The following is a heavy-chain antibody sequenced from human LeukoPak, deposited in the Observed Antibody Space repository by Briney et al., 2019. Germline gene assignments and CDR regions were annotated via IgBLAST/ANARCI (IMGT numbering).Heavy chain of an antibody. D-gene: IGHD3-10*01. Sequence: PGGSLRLSCAASGFTFSSYWMHWVRRSPGKGLVWVSRITSDGSSTSYADSVKGRFTISRDNAKNTLYLQMNSLRAEDTAVYYCARDQRTPPVLYDYWGQGTLVTVSS. CDR1: GFTFSSYW. CDR3: ARDQRTPPVLYDY. CDR2: ITSDGSST. J-gene: IGHJ4*02. V-gene: IGHV3-74*01.